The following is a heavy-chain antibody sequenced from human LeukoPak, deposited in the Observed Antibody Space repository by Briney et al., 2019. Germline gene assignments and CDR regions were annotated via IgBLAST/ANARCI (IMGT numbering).Heavy chain of an antibody. J-gene: IGHJ4*02. CDR2: ISDNGGST. CDR3: SRGLGRGYAYGPLE. D-gene: IGHD5-18*01. CDR1: GFTFSRHA. Sequence: PGGSLRLSCAASGFTFSRHAMHWVRQAPGKGLEYISSISDNGGSTFYANSVKGRFTISRDNSNNMLYLQMGSLRVEDMAVYYCSRGLGRGYAYGPLEWGQGDLVTVSS. V-gene: IGHV3-64*01.